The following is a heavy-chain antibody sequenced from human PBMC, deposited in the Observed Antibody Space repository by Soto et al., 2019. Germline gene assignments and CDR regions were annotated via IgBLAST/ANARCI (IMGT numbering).Heavy chain of an antibody. CDR1: GGSISSYY. CDR3: ARGPQIIYDFWSGYYRGAFDI. D-gene: IGHD3-3*01. V-gene: IGHV4-59*01. J-gene: IGHJ3*02. CDR2: IYYSGST. Sequence: SETLSLTCTVSGGSISSYYWSWIRQPPGKGLEWIGYIYYSGSTNYNPSLKSRVTISVDTSKNQFSLKLSSVTAADTAVYYCARGPQIIYDFWSGYYRGAFDIWGQGTMVTVSS.